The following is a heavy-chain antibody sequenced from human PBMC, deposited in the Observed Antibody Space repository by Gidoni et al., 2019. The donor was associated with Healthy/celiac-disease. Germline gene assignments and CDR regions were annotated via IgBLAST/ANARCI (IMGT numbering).Heavy chain of an antibody. V-gene: IGHV3-23*01. CDR1: GFTFSSYA. CDR2: IRGSGGST. D-gene: IGHD3-3*01. J-gene: IGHJ6*02. Sequence: EVQLLESGGGLVQPGGSLRLSCAASGFTFSSYAMSWVRQAPGKGLEWVSAIRGSGGSTYYADSVKVRFTISRDNSKNTLYLQMNSLRAEDTAVYYCAKGVGDFWSGLHYYYYGMDVWGQGTTVTVSS. CDR3: AKGVGDFWSGLHYYYYGMDV.